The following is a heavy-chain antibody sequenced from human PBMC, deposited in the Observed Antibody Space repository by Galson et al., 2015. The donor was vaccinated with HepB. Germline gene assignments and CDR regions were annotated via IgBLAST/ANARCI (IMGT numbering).Heavy chain of an antibody. CDR2: ISYDGSNK. CDR1: GFIFSSFG. V-gene: IGHV3-30*03. Sequence: SLRLSCAASGFIFSSFGMHWVRQAPGKGLEWVAVISYDGSNKYYADSVKGRFTISRDNSKNTLYLQMNSLRAEDTAVYYCARDNWVGNDYGGNSVYYWGQGTLVTVSS. J-gene: IGHJ4*02. CDR3: ARDNWVGNDYGGNSVYY. D-gene: IGHD4-23*01.